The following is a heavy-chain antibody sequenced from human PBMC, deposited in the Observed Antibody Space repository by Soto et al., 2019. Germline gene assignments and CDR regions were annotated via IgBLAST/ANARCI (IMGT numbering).Heavy chain of an antibody. Sequence: SETLSLTCTVTGDSINNRSYYWGWIRQPPGKGLEWIGSIYYSGSTYNNPSLKSRVSMSVDTSKNQFSLKLRSVTAADTALYYCARQRTSVVTQAYFDSWGQGSLVTAPQ. D-gene: IGHD2-21*02. V-gene: IGHV4-39*01. CDR3: ARQRTSVVTQAYFDS. CDR2: IYYSGST. CDR1: GDSINNRSYY. J-gene: IGHJ4*02.